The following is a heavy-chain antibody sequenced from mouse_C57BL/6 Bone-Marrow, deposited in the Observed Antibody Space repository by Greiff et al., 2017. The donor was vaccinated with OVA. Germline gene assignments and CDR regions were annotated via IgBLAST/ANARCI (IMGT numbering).Heavy chain of an antibody. CDR1: GYTFTSYG. Sequence: VQLQQSGAELARPGASVKLSCKASGYTFTSYGISWVKQRTGQGLEWIGEIYPRSGNTYYNEKFKGKATLTADKSSSTAYMELRSLTSEDSAVYFCAREEDSPFAYWGQGTLVTVSA. J-gene: IGHJ3*01. D-gene: IGHD6-2*01. CDR2: IYPRSGNT. CDR3: AREEDSPFAY. V-gene: IGHV1-81*01.